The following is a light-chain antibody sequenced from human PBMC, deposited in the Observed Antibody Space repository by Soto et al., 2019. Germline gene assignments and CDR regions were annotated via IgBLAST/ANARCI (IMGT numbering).Light chain of an antibody. CDR1: ERLVHSDGIAY. V-gene: IGKV2-30*02. CDR2: KVS. Sequence: DVVMAKSRGCVPVTLVQPASISCRSNERLVHSDGIAYFSWFQQRPGRSPRRLIYKVSNRDSGVPARFSGSGSGTDFALKTSRVEAEDVGVYYCMQGTHWPIPFAQGPRLRL. J-gene: IGKJ5*01. CDR3: MQGTHWPIP.